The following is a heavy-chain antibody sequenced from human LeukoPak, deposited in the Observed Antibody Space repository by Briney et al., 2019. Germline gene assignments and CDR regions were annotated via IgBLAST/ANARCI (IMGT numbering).Heavy chain of an antibody. CDR1: GDSIIGYH. D-gene: IGHD4-11*01. V-gene: IGHV4-59*01. CDR3: ARANMTTLTLFDY. J-gene: IGHJ4*02. Sequence: PSETLSLTCTVSGDSIIGYHWSWIRQPPGRGLDWIGYIYYSGNTNYNPSLKSRVTMSVDTSKNQFSLKLTSVTAADTAVYYCARANMTTLTLFDYWGRGTLVTVSS. CDR2: IYYSGNT.